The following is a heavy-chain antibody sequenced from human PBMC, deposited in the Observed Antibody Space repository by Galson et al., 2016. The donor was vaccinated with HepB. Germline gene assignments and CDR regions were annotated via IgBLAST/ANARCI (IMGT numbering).Heavy chain of an antibody. V-gene: IGHV3-33*08. CDR2: IWYDGSNK. J-gene: IGHJ4*02. D-gene: IGHD2-8*01. Sequence: SLRLSCAASGFIFSSYGMHWVRQAPGKGLEWVAVIWYDGSNKYYADSVKGRFTISRDNFKNTLYLQMNSLRAEDTAVYYCVRVETCTDGSCNSYFFDYWGRGTLVTVSS. CDR3: VRVETCTDGSCNSYFFDY. CDR1: GFIFSSYG.